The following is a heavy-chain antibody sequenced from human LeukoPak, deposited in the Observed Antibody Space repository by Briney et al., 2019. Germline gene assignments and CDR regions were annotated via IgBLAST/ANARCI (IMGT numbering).Heavy chain of an antibody. CDR1: GFTFSDYY. CDR3: ARGYSQFDS. J-gene: IGHJ4*02. V-gene: IGHV3-11*01. CDR2: TSSSGSIK. D-gene: IGHD1-26*01. Sequence: GGSLRLSCAASGFTFSDYYMSWIRQAPGKGLEWISSTSSSGSIKYYEDSVKGRFTISRGNAKNSLYLQMNSLRAEDTAMYYCARGYSQFDSWGQGTLVTVSS.